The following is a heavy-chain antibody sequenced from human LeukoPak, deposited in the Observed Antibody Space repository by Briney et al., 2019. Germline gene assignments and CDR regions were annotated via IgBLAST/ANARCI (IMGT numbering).Heavy chain of an antibody. CDR2: IYYSGST. CDR1: GGSISSSSYY. J-gene: IGHJ6*02. CDR3: SMASSYGMDV. V-gene: IGHV4-39*07. Sequence: SETLSLTCTVSGGSISSSSYYWGWIRQPPGKGLEWIGSIYYSGSTYYNPSLKSRVTISVDTSKNQFSLKLSSVTAADTAVYYCSMASSYGMDVWGQGTTVTVSS. D-gene: IGHD2/OR15-2a*01.